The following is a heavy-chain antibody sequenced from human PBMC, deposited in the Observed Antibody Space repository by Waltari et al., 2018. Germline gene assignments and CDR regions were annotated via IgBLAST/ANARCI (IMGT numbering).Heavy chain of an antibody. J-gene: IGHJ2*01. CDR3: ARLSYTTRYWYFDV. Sequence: QVQLEESGPGLVQPSQTLSLTCHVSGASITSDSWNWIRQPPGRGLEWIGNVFRTGSTTKNPSLRSRVSISIDTSANRFSLALTSVTAADTAVYFCARLSYTTRYWYFDVWGRGSRVTVSS. CDR2: VFRTGST. D-gene: IGHD6-13*01. CDR1: GASITSDS. V-gene: IGHV4-59*01.